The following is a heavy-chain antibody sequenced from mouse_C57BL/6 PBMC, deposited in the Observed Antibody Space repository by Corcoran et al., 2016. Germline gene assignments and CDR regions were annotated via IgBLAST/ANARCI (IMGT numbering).Heavy chain of an antibody. V-gene: IGHV1-80*01. D-gene: IGHD1-1*01. CDR2: IYPGDGYT. CDR3: ARKGNYGYFDY. Sequence: QVQLQQSGAELVKPGASVKISCKASGYAFSSYWMNWVKQRPGKGLEWIGQIYPGDGYTNYNGKFKGKATLTADKSSSTAYMQLSSLTSEDSAVYFCARKGNYGYFDYWGQGTTLTVSS. J-gene: IGHJ2*01. CDR1: GYAFSSYW.